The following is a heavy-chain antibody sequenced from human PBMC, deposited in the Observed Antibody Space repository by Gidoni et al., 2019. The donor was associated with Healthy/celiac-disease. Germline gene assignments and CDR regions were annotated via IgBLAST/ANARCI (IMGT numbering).Heavy chain of an antibody. Sequence: QVQLQESGPGLVKPSETLSLTCTVSGGSISSYYWSWIRQPPGKGLEWIGYIYYSGSTNYNPSLKRRVTISVDTSKNQFSLKLSSVTAADTAVYYCAREEDAFDIWGQGTMVTVSS. V-gene: IGHV4-59*01. J-gene: IGHJ3*02. CDR1: GGSISSYY. CDR2: IYYSGST. CDR3: AREEDAFDI.